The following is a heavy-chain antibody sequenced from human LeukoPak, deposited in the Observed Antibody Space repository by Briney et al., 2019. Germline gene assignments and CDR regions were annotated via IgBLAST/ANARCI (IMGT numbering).Heavy chain of an antibody. D-gene: IGHD4-17*01. CDR2: IYPGDSDS. V-gene: IGHV5-51*01. J-gene: IGHJ4*02. Sequence: GESLKISCEGSGYTFTTYWIGWVRQMPGKGLEWMGIIYPGDSDSRYSPSFQGQVSLSADKSINTAYLQWSSLRASDTAMYFCARGDGDYDYWGQGTLVTVSS. CDR3: ARGDGDYDY. CDR1: GYTFTTYW.